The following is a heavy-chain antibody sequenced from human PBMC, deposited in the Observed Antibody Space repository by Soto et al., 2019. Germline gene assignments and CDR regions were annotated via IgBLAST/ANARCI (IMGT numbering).Heavy chain of an antibody. CDR1: GYTFTSYA. CDR3: ARDLSSSWGSEYFDY. CDR2: INADNGNT. J-gene: IGHJ4*02. Sequence: ASVKVSCKASGYTFTSYAMHWVRQAPGQGLEWMGWINADNGNTKYAQKFQGRVTMTTDTSASTAYMELRSLRSDDTAVYYCARDLSSSWGSEYFDYWGQGTLVTVSS. V-gene: IGHV1-3*01. D-gene: IGHD6-13*01.